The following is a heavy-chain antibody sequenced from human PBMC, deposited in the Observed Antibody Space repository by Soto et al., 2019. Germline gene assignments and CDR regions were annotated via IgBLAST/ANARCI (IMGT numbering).Heavy chain of an antibody. V-gene: IGHV1-2*04. D-gene: IGHD3-3*01. CDR3: AREFWSGPYYYYGMDV. J-gene: IGHJ6*02. CDR2: INPNSGGT. Sequence: ASVKVSCKASGYTFTSYAMHWVRQAPGQRLEWMGWINPNSGGTNYAQKFQGWVTMTRDTSISTAYMELSRLRSDDTAVYYCAREFWSGPYYYYGMDVWGQGTTVTVSS. CDR1: GYTFTSYA.